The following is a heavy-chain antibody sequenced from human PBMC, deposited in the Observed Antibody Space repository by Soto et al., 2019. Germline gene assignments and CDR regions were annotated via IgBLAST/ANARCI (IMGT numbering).Heavy chain of an antibody. CDR2: ISYDGSKE. V-gene: IGHV3-33*05. Sequence: QVQLVDSGGGVVQPGRSLRLSCAASGFTFSSYGMHWVRRAPGEGLEWVALISYDGSKEYYADSVRGQFTISRDNSKNTLYLQMNFLRVEDTAVYYCARDFTVGATYSGPYYYAMDVWGQGTTVIVSS. CDR3: ARDFTVGATYSGPYYYAMDV. J-gene: IGHJ6*02. CDR1: GFTFSSYG. D-gene: IGHD1-26*01.